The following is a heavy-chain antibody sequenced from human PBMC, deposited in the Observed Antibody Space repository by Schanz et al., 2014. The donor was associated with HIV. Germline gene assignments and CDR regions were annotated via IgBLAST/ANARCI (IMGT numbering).Heavy chain of an antibody. Sequence: QVQLVESGGGVVQPGRSLRLSCTASRFTFSTYGMHWVRQAPGKGLEWVAIIGYDGNNKYYADSVKGRFTVSRDNSKNTNTLYLQMNSLRAEDTAVYYCARVFGYTFGFFDYWGQGTLVTVSS. V-gene: IGHV3-33*01. CDR3: ARVFGYTFGFFDY. J-gene: IGHJ4*02. CDR2: IGYDGNNK. D-gene: IGHD5-18*01. CDR1: RFTFSTYG.